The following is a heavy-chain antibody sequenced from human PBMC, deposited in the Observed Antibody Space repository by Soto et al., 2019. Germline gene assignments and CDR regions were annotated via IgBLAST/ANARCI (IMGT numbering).Heavy chain of an antibody. CDR1: GFTFSSYE. CDR2: ISSSGSTI. D-gene: IGHD3-3*01. CDR3: ARTGFIHHYDFWSGPLYGMDV. J-gene: IGHJ6*02. Sequence: PGGSLRLSCAASGFTFSSYEMNWVRQAPGKGLEWVSYISSSGSTIYYADSVKGRFTISRDNAKNSLYLQMNSLRAEDTAVYYCARTGFIHHYDFWSGPLYGMDVWGQGTTVTVS. V-gene: IGHV3-48*03.